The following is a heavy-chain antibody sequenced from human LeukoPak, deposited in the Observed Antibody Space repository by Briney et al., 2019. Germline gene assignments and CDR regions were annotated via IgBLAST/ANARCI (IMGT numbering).Heavy chain of an antibody. CDR1: GFTFSSYS. CDR3: SRLRGYSYGYGDY. V-gene: IGHV3-48*04. J-gene: IGHJ4*02. Sequence: GGSLRLSCAASGFTFSSYSMNWVRQAPGKGLEWVSYISGSGATIDYADSVKGRFTISRDNAKNSLYLQMNSLRAEDTAVYYCSRLRGYSYGYGDYWGRGTLVTVSS. D-gene: IGHD5-18*01. CDR2: ISGSGATI.